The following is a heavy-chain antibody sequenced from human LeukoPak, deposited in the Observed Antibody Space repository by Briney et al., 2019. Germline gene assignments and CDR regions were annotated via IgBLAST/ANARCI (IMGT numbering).Heavy chain of an antibody. CDR2: IYYSGST. Sequence: SETLSLTCTVSGGSISSSSYYWGWLRQPPGKGLEWIGSIYYSGSTYYNPSLKSRVTISVDTSKNQFSLKLSSVTAADTAVYYCARPDYYAHSIDYWGQGTLVTVSS. CDR1: GGSISSSSYY. J-gene: IGHJ4*02. CDR3: ARPDYYAHSIDY. D-gene: IGHD3-10*01. V-gene: IGHV4-39*01.